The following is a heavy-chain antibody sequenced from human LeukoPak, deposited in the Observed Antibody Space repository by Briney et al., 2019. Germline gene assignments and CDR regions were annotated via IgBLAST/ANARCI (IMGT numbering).Heavy chain of an antibody. V-gene: IGHV3-33*06. CDR2: IWYDGSNK. J-gene: IGHJ4*02. Sequence: RSLRLSCAASGFTFSSYGMHWVRQAPGKGLEWVAVIWYDGSNKYYADSVKGRFTISRDNSKNTLYLQMNSLRAEDTAVYYCAKGSHYDILTGYSPGDYWGQGTLVTVPS. D-gene: IGHD3-9*01. CDR1: GFTFSSYG. CDR3: AKGSHYDILTGYSPGDY.